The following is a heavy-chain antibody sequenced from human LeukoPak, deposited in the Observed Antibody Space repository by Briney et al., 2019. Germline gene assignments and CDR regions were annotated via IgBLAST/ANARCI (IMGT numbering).Heavy chain of an antibody. CDR2: INAYNGKT. V-gene: IGHV1-18*01. CDR1: GYTFTSYG. J-gene: IGHJ4*02. Sequence: ASVKVSCKASGYTFTSYGISWVRQAPGQGLEWMGWINAYNGKTKYVQKLQGRVTMTTDTYTSTAYMELRSLRSADTAVYYCAVRDSSGYYYGYDYWGQGTLVTVSS. CDR3: AVRDSSGYYYGYDY. D-gene: IGHD3-22*01.